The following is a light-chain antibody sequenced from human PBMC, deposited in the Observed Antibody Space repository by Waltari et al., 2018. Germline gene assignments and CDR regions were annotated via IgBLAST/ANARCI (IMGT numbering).Light chain of an antibody. J-gene: IGKJ4*01. Sequence: DIQMTQSPSSLSASVGDRDTITCRASPSISSYLNWYQQKPGKAPKILIYGASSLQSGVSARFSGSGSGTDFTLTISSLQPEDFATYYCQQSYSTPLTFGGGTKVEIK. V-gene: IGKV1-39*01. CDR3: QQSYSTPLT. CDR2: GAS. CDR1: PSISSY.